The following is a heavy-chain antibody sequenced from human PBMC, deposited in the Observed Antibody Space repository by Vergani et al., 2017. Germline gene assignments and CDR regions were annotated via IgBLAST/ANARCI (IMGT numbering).Heavy chain of an antibody. V-gene: IGHV3-48*01. J-gene: IGHJ4*02. CDR1: GFSLTTSG. D-gene: IGHD1-1*01. CDR3: ARGPLSNTQPR. CDR2: ISSSSSTI. Sequence: EVQLVESGGGLVKPGGSLRLSCAASGFSLTTSGMNWVRQAPGKGLEWVSYISSSSSTIYYADSVKGRFTISRDNAKNSLYLQMNSLRAEDTAVYYCARGPLSNTQPRWGQGTLVTVSS.